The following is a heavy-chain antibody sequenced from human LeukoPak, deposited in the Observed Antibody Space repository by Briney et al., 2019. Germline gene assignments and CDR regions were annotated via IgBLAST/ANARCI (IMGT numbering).Heavy chain of an antibody. V-gene: IGHV3-23*01. J-gene: IGHJ4*02. CDR1: GFTFSSYA. Sequence: GGSLRLSCAASGFTFSSYAMSWVRQAPGKGLEWVSAISGSGGSTYYADSVKGRFTISRDNSKNTLYLQMNSLRAEDTAVYYCATDSYCGGDCINWYDYWGQGTLVTVSS. CDR2: ISGSGGST. CDR3: ATDSYCGGDCINWYDY. D-gene: IGHD2-21*02.